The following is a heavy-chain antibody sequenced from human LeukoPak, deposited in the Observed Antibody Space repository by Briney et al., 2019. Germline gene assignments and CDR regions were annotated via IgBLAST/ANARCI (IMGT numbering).Heavy chain of an antibody. CDR1: GLTVTSTY. Sequence: GGSLRLSCTVSGLTVTSTYMDWVRQPPGKGPEWVALIRGDAGTVYADSVKGRFTNSRDDSKNMVYLQMNSLRPEDSAVYYCARDRAGTQSWVELDLWGQGTLVTVSS. J-gene: IGHJ5*02. CDR2: IRGDAGT. CDR3: ARDRAGTQSWVELDL. V-gene: IGHV3-53*05. D-gene: IGHD3-10*01.